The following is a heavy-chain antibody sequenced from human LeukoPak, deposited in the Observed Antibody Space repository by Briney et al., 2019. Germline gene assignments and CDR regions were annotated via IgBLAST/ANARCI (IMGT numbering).Heavy chain of an antibody. CDR1: GGYW. CDR2: IYPGASDI. J-gene: IGHJ3*02. D-gene: IGHD3-22*01. Sequence: GESLKISCKDSGGYWIGWVRQMPGKGLEWMGIIYPGASDIRYSPSFQSQVTISADGSISTAYLQWSSLKASDTAMYYCARCSTCARSSGYYDAFDIWGQGTMVTVSS. CDR3: ARCSTCARSSGYYDAFDI. V-gene: IGHV5-51*01.